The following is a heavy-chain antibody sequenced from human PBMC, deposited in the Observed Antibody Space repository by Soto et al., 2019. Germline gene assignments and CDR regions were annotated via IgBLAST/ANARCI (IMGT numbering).Heavy chain of an antibody. Sequence: SETLSLTCTVSGGSISSGGYYRSWIRQHPGKGLEWIGYIYYSGSTYYNPSLKSRVTISVDTSKNQFSLKLSSVTAADTAVYYCARVYDFWSGYYTVDYWGQGTLVTVSS. V-gene: IGHV4-31*03. D-gene: IGHD3-3*01. CDR3: ARVYDFWSGYYTVDY. CDR2: IYYSGST. CDR1: GGSISSGGYY. J-gene: IGHJ4*02.